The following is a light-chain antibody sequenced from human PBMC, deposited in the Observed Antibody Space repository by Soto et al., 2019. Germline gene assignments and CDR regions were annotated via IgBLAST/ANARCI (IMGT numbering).Light chain of an antibody. Sequence: QSVLTQPASVSGSPGQSITISCTGTSSDVGGYNYVSWYQQHPGKAPKLTIYDVTYRPSGVSNRFSGSKSGTTASLTLSGLRAEDEADYYCSSYTSTSTYVFGTGTKVTVL. V-gene: IGLV2-14*01. CDR1: SSDVGGYNY. CDR2: DVT. J-gene: IGLJ1*01. CDR3: SSYTSTSTYV.